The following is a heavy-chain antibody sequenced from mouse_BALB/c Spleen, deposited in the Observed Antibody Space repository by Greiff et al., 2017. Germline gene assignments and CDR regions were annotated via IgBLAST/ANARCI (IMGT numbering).Heavy chain of an antibody. Sequence: EVKLVESGGGLVQPGGSLKLSCAASGFTFSSYTMSWVRQTPEKRLEWVAYISNGGGSTYYPDTVQGRFTISRDNAKNTLYLQMSSLKSEDTAMYYCARLGNYEGWFAYWGQGTLVTVSA. CDR3: ARLGNYEGWFAY. CDR2: ISNGGGST. D-gene: IGHD2-1*01. J-gene: IGHJ3*01. CDR1: GFTFSSYT. V-gene: IGHV5-12-2*01.